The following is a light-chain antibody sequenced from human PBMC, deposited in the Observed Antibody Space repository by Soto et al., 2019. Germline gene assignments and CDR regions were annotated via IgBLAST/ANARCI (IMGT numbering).Light chain of an antibody. Sequence: EIVMTQSPATLSVSPGERATLSCRAGQSVSSNLAWYQQKPGQAPRLLICGASSRAAGVPDRFTGSGSGTDCTLTISRLEPEDFAVYYCQQYNNWPPITFGQGTRLEIK. J-gene: IGKJ5*01. CDR1: QSVSSN. CDR3: QQYNNWPPIT. V-gene: IGKV3-15*01. CDR2: GAS.